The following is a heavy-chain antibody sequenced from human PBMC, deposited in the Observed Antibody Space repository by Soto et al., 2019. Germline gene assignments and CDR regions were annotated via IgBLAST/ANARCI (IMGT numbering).Heavy chain of an antibody. CDR2: INPNSGGT. CDR1: GYTFTGNY. J-gene: IGHJ6*02. Sequence: ASVKVSCKASGYTFTGNYMHWVRQAPGQGLEWMGWINPNSGGTNYAQKFQGWVTMTRDTSISTAYMELSRLRSDDTAVYYCARAGYCSGGSCYPDYYYGMDVWGQGTTVTVSS. V-gene: IGHV1-2*04. CDR3: ARAGYCSGGSCYPDYYYGMDV. D-gene: IGHD2-15*01.